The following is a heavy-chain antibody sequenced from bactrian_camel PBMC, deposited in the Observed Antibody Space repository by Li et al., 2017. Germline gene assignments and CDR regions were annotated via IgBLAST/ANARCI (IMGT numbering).Heavy chain of an antibody. J-gene: IGHJ6*01. CDR3: AADFTETAWEDEIVRVVTASPVDCMSTKFSY. V-gene: IGHV3S53*01. D-gene: IGHD4*01. CDR2: IDREAGT. CDR1: GYTYSNYA. Sequence: HVQLVESGGDSVQAGGSLRLSCEASGYTYSNYAMAWFRQAPGKEREGVATIDREAGTTYADSVKGRITISKDSAKNTLYLQMNSLEPGDTAVYYCAADFTETAWEDEIVRVVTASPVDCMSTKFSYWGQGTQVTVS.